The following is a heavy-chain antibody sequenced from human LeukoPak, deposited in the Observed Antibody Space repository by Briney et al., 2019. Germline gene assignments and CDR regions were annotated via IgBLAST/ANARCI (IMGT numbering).Heavy chain of an antibody. CDR1: GFTFSSYE. J-gene: IGHJ6*03. V-gene: IGHV3-48*03. Sequence: GGSLRLSCAASGFTFSSYEMNWVRQAPGKGLEWGSYISSSGSTIYYADSVKGRLTSSRDNAKNSLYLQMNSLRAEDTAVYYCSRVYYYMDVWGKGTTVTVSS. CDR3: SRVYYYMDV. CDR2: ISSSGSTI.